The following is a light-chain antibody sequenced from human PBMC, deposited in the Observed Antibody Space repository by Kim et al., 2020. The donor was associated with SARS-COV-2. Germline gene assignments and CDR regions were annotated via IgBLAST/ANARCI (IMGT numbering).Light chain of an antibody. Sequence: ALGQTVRITCQGDSLRSYYASWYQQKPGQAPVLVIYGKNNRPSGIPDRFSGSSSGNTASLTITGDQAEDEADYYCNSRDSSGKNWVFGGGTQLTVL. CDR1: SLRSYY. V-gene: IGLV3-19*01. J-gene: IGLJ3*02. CDR3: NSRDSSGKNWV. CDR2: GKN.